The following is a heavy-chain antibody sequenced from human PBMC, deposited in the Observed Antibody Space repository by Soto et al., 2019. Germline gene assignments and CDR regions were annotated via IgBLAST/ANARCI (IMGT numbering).Heavy chain of an antibody. CDR3: ARQAPYSRLVRGIDY. CDR2: IYPGDSDT. D-gene: IGHD6-13*01. CDR1: GYSFTSYW. Sequence: PGESLKISCKGSGYSFTSYWIGWVRQKPGKGLEWMGIIYPGDSDTRYSPSFQGQVTISADKSSSTAYLQWSSLKASDTAMYYCARQAPYSRLVRGIDYWGQGTLVTVSS. J-gene: IGHJ4*02. V-gene: IGHV5-51*01.